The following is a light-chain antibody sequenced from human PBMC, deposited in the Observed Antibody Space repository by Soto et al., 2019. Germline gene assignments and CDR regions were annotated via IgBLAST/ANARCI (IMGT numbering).Light chain of an antibody. J-gene: IGLJ1*01. CDR3: AAWDASLSACV. Sequence: QAVRTQPPSASGTAGQVVTISCSGGDSNIVSNSVYWYQHLPRMAPKLLIYYNNQRPSGVPDRFSGSRSGTSASLAIVGLRSDDEAVYYCAAWDASLSACVFGNGTKVTVL. V-gene: IGLV1-47*02. CDR1: DSNIVSNS. CDR2: YNN.